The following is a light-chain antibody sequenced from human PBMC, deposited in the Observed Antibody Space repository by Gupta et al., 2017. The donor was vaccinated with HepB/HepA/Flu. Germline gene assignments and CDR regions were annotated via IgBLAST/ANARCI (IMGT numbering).Light chain of an antibody. CDR2: WAS. CDR1: QSVLYSSNNKNY. V-gene: IGKV4-1*01. J-gene: IGKJ3*01. CDR3: QQYYSTSFT. Sequence: DIVMTQSPDSLAVSLGARATINCKSSQSVLYSSNNKNYLAWYQQKPGQPPKLLIYWASTRESGVPDRFSGSGSGTDFTLTISSLQAEDVAVYYCQQYYSTSFTFGPGTKVEIK.